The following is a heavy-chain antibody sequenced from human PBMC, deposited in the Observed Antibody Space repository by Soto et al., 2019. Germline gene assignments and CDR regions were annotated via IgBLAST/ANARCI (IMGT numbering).Heavy chain of an antibody. CDR1: GYSFSLYW. J-gene: IGHJ4*02. CDR2: LYPGDSDT. Sequence: PGESLKISCKASGYSFSLYWIAWVRQMPGKGLEWMGSLYPGDSDTRYSPSFQGQVTISADKSISTAYLQWSSLKASDTAMYYCARWPRQTGFPFDYWGQGTLVTVSS. CDR3: ARWPRQTGFPFDY. V-gene: IGHV5-51*01. D-gene: IGHD3-9*01.